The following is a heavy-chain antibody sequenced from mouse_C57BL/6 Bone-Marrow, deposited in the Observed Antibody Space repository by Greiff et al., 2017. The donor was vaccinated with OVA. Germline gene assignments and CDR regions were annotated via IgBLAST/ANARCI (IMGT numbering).Heavy chain of an antibody. V-gene: IGHV1-26*01. Sequence: EVQLQQSGPELVKPGASVKISCKASGYTFTDYYMNWVKQSHGKSLEWIGDINPNNGGTSYNQKFKGKATLTVDKSSSTAYMELRSLTSEDSAVYYCATKFIAVVAYYAMDYWGQGTSVTVSS. CDR3: ATKFIAVVAYYAMDY. CDR1: GYTFTDYY. D-gene: IGHD1-1*01. J-gene: IGHJ4*01. CDR2: INPNNGGT.